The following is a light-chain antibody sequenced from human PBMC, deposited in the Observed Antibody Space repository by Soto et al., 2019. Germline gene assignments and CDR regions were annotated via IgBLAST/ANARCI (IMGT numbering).Light chain of an antibody. CDR1: HSVSSSY. CDR2: GAS. V-gene: IGKV3-20*01. CDR3: QQHGSSPPIT. Sequence: KVLTQSPGTLSLSPGERATLSCRASHSVSSSYLAWYQQKPGQAPRLLIYGASSRATGIPDRFSGSGSGTDFTLTISRLEPEDFAVYYCQQHGSSPPITFGQGTRLEIK. J-gene: IGKJ5*01.